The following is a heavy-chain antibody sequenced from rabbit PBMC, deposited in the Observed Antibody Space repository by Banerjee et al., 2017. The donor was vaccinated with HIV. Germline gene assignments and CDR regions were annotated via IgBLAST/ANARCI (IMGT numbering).Heavy chain of an antibody. J-gene: IGHJ4*01. CDR1: GFSFSSSYW. CDR2: IDAGSSGST. V-gene: IGHV1S40*01. D-gene: IGHD1-1*01. Sequence: QSLEESGGGLVKPGASLTLSCTASGFSFSSSYWMCWVRQAPGKGLEWIACIDAGSSGSTYYASWAKGRFTISKTSSTTVTLQMTSLTAADTATYFCARESGWIDFNLWGPGTLVTVS. CDR3: ARESGWIDFNL.